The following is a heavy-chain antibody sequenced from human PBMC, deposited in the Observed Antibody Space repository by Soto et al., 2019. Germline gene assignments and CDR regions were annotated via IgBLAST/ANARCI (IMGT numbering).Heavy chain of an antibody. CDR3: ARGFSALVGDPKQVFDY. CDR2: INHSGST. V-gene: IGHV4-34*01. D-gene: IGHD2-21*01. Sequence: SETLSLTCAVYGGSFSGYYWSWIRQPPGKGLEWIGEINHSGSTNYNPSLKSRVTISVDTSKNQFSLKLSSVTAADTAVYYCARGFSALVGDPKQVFDYWGQGTLVTVSS. J-gene: IGHJ4*02. CDR1: GGSFSGYY.